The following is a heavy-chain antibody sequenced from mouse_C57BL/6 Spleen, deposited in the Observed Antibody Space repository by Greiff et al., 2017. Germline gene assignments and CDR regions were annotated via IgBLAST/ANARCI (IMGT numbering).Heavy chain of an antibody. J-gene: IGHJ4*01. V-gene: IGHV1-61*01. Sequence: VQLQQPGAELVRPGSSVKLSCKASGYTFTSYWMDWVKQRPGQGLEWIGNIYPSDSETHYNQKFKDKATLTVDKSSSTAYMLLSSLTSEDSAVYYWARGPYYGSSLYYAMDYWGQGTSVTVSS. CDR1: GYTFTSYW. CDR2: IYPSDSET. CDR3: ARGPYYGSSLYYAMDY. D-gene: IGHD1-1*01.